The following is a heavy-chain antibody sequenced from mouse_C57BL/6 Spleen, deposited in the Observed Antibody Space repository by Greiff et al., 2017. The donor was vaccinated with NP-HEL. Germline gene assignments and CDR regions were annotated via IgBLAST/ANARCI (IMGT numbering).Heavy chain of an antibody. CDR2: IRYSGST. CDR1: GYSITSGYD. Sequence: EVKVEESGPGMVKPSQSLSLTCTVTGYSITSGYDWHWIRHFPGNKLEWMGYIRYSGSTNYNPSLKSRISITHDTSKNHFFLKLNSVTTEDTATYDCARGGLDGYYPAWFAYWGQGTLVTVSA. CDR3: ARGGLDGYYPAWFAY. D-gene: IGHD2-3*01. V-gene: IGHV3-1*01. J-gene: IGHJ3*01.